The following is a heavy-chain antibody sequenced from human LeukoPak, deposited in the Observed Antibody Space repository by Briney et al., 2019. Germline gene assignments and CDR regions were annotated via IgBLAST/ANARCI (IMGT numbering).Heavy chain of an antibody. CDR3: ARDGYSGSYYDY. CDR2: IYYSGST. D-gene: IGHD1-26*01. J-gene: IGHJ4*02. CDR1: GGSISSYY. V-gene: IGHV4-59*01. Sequence: PSETLSLTCTVYGGSISSYYWSWIRQPPGKGLEWIGYIYYSGSTNYNPSLRSRVTISVDTSKNQFSLKLSSVTAADTAVYYCARDGYSGSYYDYWGQGTLVTVSS.